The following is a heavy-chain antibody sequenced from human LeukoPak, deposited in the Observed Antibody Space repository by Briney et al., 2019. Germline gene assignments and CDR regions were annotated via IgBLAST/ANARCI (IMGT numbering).Heavy chain of an antibody. V-gene: IGHV3-7*01. CDR1: GFTFSSCA. CDR2: IKQDGSEK. CDR3: ASTRTYYDYVWGSYRLRFFDY. Sequence: GGSLRLSCAASGFTFSSCAMSWVRQAPGKGLEWVANIKQDGSEKYYVDSVKGRFTISRDNAKNSLYLQMNSLRAEDTAVYYCASTRTYYDYVWGSYRLRFFDYWGQGTLVTVSS. D-gene: IGHD3-16*02. J-gene: IGHJ4*02.